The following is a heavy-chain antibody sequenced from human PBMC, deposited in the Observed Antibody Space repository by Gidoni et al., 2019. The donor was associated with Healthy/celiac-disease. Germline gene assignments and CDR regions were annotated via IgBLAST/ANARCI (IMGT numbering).Heavy chain of an antibody. J-gene: IGHJ5*02. CDR1: GGSISRSSSS. Sequence: QLQLQESGPGLVKPSETLSLTCTVSGGSISRSSSSWGSIRQPPGKGLEWIGSIYYSGGTYYNPSLKSRVTISVDTSKNQFSLKLSSVTAADTAVYYCARHSLEYSSSYDNWFDPWGQGTLVTVSS. CDR2: IYYSGGT. CDR3: ARHSLEYSSSYDNWFDP. D-gene: IGHD6-6*01. V-gene: IGHV4-39*01.